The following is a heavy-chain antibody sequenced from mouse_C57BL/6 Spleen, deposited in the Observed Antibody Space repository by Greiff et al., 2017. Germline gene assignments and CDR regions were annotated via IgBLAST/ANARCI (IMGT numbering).Heavy chain of an antibody. CDR3: ARNTTVVAIYAMDY. Sequence: VQLQESGPELVKPGASVKISCKASGYAFSSSWMNWVKQRPGKGLEWIGRIYPGDGDTNYNGKFKGKATLTADKSSSTAYMQLSSLTSEDSAVYFCARNTTVVAIYAMDYWGQGTSVTVSS. CDR1: GYAFSSSW. V-gene: IGHV1-82*01. D-gene: IGHD1-1*01. J-gene: IGHJ4*01. CDR2: IYPGDGDT.